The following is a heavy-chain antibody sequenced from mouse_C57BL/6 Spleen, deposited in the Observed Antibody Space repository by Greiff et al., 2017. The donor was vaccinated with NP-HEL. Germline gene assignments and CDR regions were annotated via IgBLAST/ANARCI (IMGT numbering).Heavy chain of an antibody. J-gene: IGHJ2*01. CDR2: IYPGSGST. V-gene: IGHV1-55*01. D-gene: IGHD2-4*01. CDR1: GYTFTSYW. Sequence: QVQLQQPGAELVKPGASVKMSCKASGYTFTSYWITWVKQRPGQGLEWIGDIYPGSGSTNYNEKFKSKATLTVDTSSSTAYMQLSSLTSEDSAVYYCARGALYYDYDGGYFDYWGQGTTLTVSS. CDR3: ARGALYYDYDGGYFDY.